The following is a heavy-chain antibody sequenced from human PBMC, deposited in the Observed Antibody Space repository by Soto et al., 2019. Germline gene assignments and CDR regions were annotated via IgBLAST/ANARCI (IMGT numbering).Heavy chain of an antibody. CDR2: IYYSGST. V-gene: IGHV4-59*01. CDR3: ARRWGTYVAF. CDR1: GGSISSYY. D-gene: IGHD7-27*01. Sequence: QVQLQEAGPGLVKPSETLSLTCTVSGGSISSYYWSWIRQPPGKGLEWIGYIYYSGSTDYYPSLTSRVTIPVDTSKNQFSLKLRSVTAADTAVYYCARRWGTYVAFWGQGTLVTVSS. J-gene: IGHJ4*02.